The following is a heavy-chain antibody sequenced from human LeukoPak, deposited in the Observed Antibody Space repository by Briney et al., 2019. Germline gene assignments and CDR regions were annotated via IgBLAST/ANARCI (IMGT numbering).Heavy chain of an antibody. CDR1: GYTFTGYY. CDR3: ARDSPRVTAMTNFDY. J-gene: IGHJ4*02. Sequence: GASVKVSCKASGYTFTGYYMHWVRQAPGQGLEWMGRINPNSGGTHYAQKFQGRVTMTRDTSISTAYMELSRLRSDDTAVYYCARDSPRVTAMTNFDYWGQGTLVTVSS. V-gene: IGHV1-2*06. CDR2: INPNSGGT. D-gene: IGHD5-18*01.